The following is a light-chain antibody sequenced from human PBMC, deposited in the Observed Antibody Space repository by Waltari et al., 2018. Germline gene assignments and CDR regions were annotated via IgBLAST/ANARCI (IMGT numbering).Light chain of an antibody. CDR3: QKYSSAPLT. V-gene: IGKV3-20*01. Sequence: VILTQSPATLSLSTGDRATLSCRASESVDNYLAWYQQKPGQAPRLLIYSASNMPTGTPDRFSGSGSGTHFTLTISSLEPEDLAVYYCQKYSSAPLTFGGGTKVEIK. CDR2: SAS. CDR1: ESVDNY. J-gene: IGKJ4*01.